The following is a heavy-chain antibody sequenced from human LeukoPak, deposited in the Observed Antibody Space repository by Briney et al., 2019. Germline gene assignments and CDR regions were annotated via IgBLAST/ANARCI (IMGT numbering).Heavy chain of an antibody. D-gene: IGHD2-2*02. CDR3: ARDPVPAAIPTYYYGMDV. J-gene: IGHJ6*02. CDR1: GFTFSSYA. V-gene: IGHV3-30-3*01. Sequence: PGRSLRLSCAASGFTFSSYAMHWVRQAPGKGLEWVAVISYDGSNKYYADSVKGRFTIPRDNSKNTLYLQMNSLRAEDTAVYYCARDPVPAAIPTYYYGMDVWGQGTTVTVSS. CDR2: ISYDGSNK.